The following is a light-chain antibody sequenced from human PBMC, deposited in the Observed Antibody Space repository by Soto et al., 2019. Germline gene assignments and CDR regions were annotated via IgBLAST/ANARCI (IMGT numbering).Light chain of an antibody. CDR1: QSVRSSY. CDR3: LHYNTCPPIT. J-gene: IGKJ5*01. CDR2: GAS. V-gene: IGKV3-20*01. Sequence: EIVMTQSPGTLSLSPGERATLSCRASQSVRSSYLAWYQQKPGQAPRLLIYGASSRATGIPDRISGSGSGTDFTLTIRRLEPEDFAVYYFLHYNTCPPITFVPVTRLVIK.